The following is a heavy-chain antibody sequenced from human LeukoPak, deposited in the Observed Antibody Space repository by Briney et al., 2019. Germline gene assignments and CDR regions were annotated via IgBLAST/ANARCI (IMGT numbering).Heavy chain of an antibody. J-gene: IGHJ4*02. CDR2: ISYDGSNK. D-gene: IGHD6-13*01. CDR1: GFTFSSYG. CDR3: AKVGRWYTFDY. V-gene: IGHV3-30*18. Sequence: GGSLRLSCAASGFTFSSYGMHWVRQAPGKGLECVAVISYDGSNKYYADSVKGRFTISRDNSKNTLYLQMNSLRAEDTAVYYCAKVGRWYTFDYWGQGTLVTVSS.